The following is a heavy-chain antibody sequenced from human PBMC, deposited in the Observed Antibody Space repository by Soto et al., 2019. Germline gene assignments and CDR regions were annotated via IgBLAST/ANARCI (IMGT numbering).Heavy chain of an antibody. V-gene: IGHV4-59*08. J-gene: IGHJ4*02. CDR1: GDSISSYY. Sequence: PSETLSLTCAVSGDSISSYYWGWIRQPTGKGLEWMGYISYSGSTNYNPSLKSRVTISSDTTKNQLSLKLTSVTAADTAVYHCARGYATSWYTYYFDYWGQGALVTVSS. D-gene: IGHD6-13*01. CDR2: ISYSGST. CDR3: ARGYATSWYTYYFDY.